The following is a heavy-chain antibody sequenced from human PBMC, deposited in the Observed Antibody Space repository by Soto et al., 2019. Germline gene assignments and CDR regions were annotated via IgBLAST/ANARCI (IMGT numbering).Heavy chain of an antibody. CDR1: GGSFSGYY. CDR3: ARVVVAAAGTGYYGMDV. Sequence: QVQLQQWGAGLLKPSETLSLTCAVYGGSFSGYYWSWIRQPPGKGLEWIGEINHSGSTNYSPSLKSRVTISVDTSKNQFSLKLSSVTAADTAVYYCARVVVAAAGTGYYGMDVWDQGTTVTVSS. J-gene: IGHJ6*02. V-gene: IGHV4-34*01. D-gene: IGHD6-13*01. CDR2: INHSGST.